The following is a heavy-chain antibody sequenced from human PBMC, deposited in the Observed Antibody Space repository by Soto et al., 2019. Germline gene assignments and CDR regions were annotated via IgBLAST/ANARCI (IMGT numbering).Heavy chain of an antibody. D-gene: IGHD2-2*01. V-gene: IGHV1-3*01. CDR3: ARDFLSTNTPVGPAAMPKPRYNWFDP. CDR1: GYTFTSYA. J-gene: IGHJ5*02. CDR2: INAGNGNT. Sequence: ASVKVSCKASGYTFTSYAMHWVRQAPGQRLEWMGWINAGNGNTKYSQKFQGRVTITRDTSASTAYMELSSLRSEDTAVYYCARDFLSTNTPVGPAAMPKPRYNWFDPWSQGTLVTVSS.